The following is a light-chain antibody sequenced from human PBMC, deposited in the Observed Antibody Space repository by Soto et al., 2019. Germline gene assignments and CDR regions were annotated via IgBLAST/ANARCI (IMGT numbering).Light chain of an antibody. J-gene: IGKJ4*01. CDR3: QQCHNLPLSLT. CDR1: QDISNY. V-gene: IGKV1-33*01. CDR2: DAS. Sequence: DIQMTQSPSSLSASVGDRVTITCQASQDISNYLNWYQQKPGKAPKLLIYDASNLETGVPSRFSGSGSGTDFTFTISSLQPEDIATYYCQQCHNLPLSLTFGGGTKVEIK.